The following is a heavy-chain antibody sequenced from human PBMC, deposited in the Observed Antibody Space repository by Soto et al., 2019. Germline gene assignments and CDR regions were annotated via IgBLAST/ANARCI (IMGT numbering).Heavy chain of an antibody. CDR3: TRDPNGDHIGAFDF. CDR2: ISGSGGGT. J-gene: IGHJ3*01. Sequence: EVQVVESGGGLVQPGGSLRLSCATSKFTFSAYAMTWVGQAPGEGLEWVSSISGSGGGTSYADSVKGRFSISRDNSKNTLYLRMNSLRVEDTAVYYCTRDPNGDHIGAFDFWGQGIVVTVSS. V-gene: IGHV3-23*04. D-gene: IGHD4-17*01. CDR1: KFTFSAYA.